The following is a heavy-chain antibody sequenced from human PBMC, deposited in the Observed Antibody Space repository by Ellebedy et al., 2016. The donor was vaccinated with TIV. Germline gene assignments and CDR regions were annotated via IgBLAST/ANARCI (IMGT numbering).Heavy chain of an antibody. Sequence: ASVKVSCKASGCTFTANYVHWVRQAPGQSLEWMGWINPDSGGTNFAPNFQGRVSMTRDASINTVYMQLTRLQSDDTAVYYCARVRRGSSGMDVWGQGTTVTVSS. V-gene: IGHV1-2*02. CDR1: GCTFTANY. CDR2: INPDSGGT. CDR3: ARVRRGSSGMDV. J-gene: IGHJ6*02. D-gene: IGHD1-1*01.